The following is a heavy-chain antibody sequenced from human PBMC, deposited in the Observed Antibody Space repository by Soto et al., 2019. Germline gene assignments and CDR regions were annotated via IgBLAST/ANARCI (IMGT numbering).Heavy chain of an antibody. D-gene: IGHD6-6*01. V-gene: IGHV3-15*01. Sequence: EVQLVESVGGLVKPGVSLRLSGAASGFTVSNAWMSWVRQAPGKGLELVGAIKSKTDGGTTDYAAPVKGRFTISRDDSTSTLYLQMNSLKTEDTAVYYCTTLYSSSSLYYFDYWGQGTLVTVSS. CDR1: GFTVSNAW. CDR3: TTLYSSSSLYYFDY. J-gene: IGHJ4*02. CDR2: IKSKTDGGTT.